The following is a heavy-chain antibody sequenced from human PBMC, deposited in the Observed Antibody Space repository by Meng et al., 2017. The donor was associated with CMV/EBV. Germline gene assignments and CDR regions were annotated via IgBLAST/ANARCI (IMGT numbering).Heavy chain of an antibody. J-gene: IGHJ3*02. V-gene: IGHV3-30*02. D-gene: IGHD2-2*01. CDR2: IRYDGSNK. Sequence: GESLKISCAASGFTFSSYGMHWVRQAPGKGLEWVAFIRYDGSNKYYADSVKGRFTISRDNSKNTLYLQMNSLRAEDTAVYYCAKVEGYCSSTSCAIDAFDIWGQGTMGTVSS. CDR3: AKVEGYCSSTSCAIDAFDI. CDR1: GFTFSSYG.